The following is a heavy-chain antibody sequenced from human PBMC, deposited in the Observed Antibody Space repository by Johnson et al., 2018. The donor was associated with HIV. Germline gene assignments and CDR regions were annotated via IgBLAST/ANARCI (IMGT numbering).Heavy chain of an antibody. CDR2: IRYDGSNK. CDR1: GFTFSDYY. Sequence: QVQLVESGGGLVKPGGSLRLSCAASGFTFSDYYMSWIRQAPGKGLEWVAFIRYDGSNKYYADSVKGRFTISRDNSKNTLYLQMNSLRAEDTAVYSCAKDLGPDGSGGYNDAFVIWGQGTMVTVSS. CDR3: AKDLGPDGSGGYNDAFVI. J-gene: IGHJ3*02. D-gene: IGHD1-26*01. V-gene: IGHV3-30*02.